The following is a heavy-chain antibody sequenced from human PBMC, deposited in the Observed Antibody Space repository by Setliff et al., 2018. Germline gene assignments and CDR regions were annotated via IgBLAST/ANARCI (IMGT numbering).Heavy chain of an antibody. D-gene: IGHD3-10*01. CDR2: ISDSSFHI. V-gene: IGHV3-21*01. Sequence: GGSLRLSCAASGLPFSISSMHWVRQAPGKGLEWVSSISDSSFHIYYRDSVRGRFTISRDNAKNSLYLQLNSLRADDTAVYYCARPGRSNYWDSFDYWGQGILVTVSS. CDR3: ARPGRSNYWDSFDY. CDR1: GLPFSISS. J-gene: IGHJ4*02.